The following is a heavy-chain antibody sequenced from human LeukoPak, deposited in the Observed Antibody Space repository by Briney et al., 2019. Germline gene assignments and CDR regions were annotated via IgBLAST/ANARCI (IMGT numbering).Heavy chain of an antibody. D-gene: IGHD3-10*01. Sequence: ASVKVSCKASGGTFSSYAISWVRQAPGQGLEWMGRIIPNFGTANYAQKFQGRVTITADKSTSTAYMELSSLRSEDTAVYYCARVYGSGSYHDYYYYYYMDVWGKGTTVTVSS. V-gene: IGHV1-69*06. J-gene: IGHJ6*03. CDR3: ARVYGSGSYHDYYYYYYMDV. CDR2: IIPNFGTA. CDR1: GGTFSSYA.